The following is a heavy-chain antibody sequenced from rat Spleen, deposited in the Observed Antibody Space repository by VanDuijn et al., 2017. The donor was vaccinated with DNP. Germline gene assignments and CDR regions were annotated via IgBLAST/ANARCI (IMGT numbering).Heavy chain of an antibody. CDR1: GFSLTSNS. Sequence: VQLKESGPGLVQPSQTLSLTCTVSGFSLTSNSVHWVRQAPTKGLEWVASISYEGSSTYYGDSVKGRFTISRDNTKSTLYLQMNSLRSEDMATYYCARWDYGRYGFDYWGQGVKVTVSS. D-gene: IGHD1-3*01. J-gene: IGHJ2*01. CDR3: ARWDYGRYGFDY. V-gene: IGHV5-22*01. CDR2: ISYEGSST.